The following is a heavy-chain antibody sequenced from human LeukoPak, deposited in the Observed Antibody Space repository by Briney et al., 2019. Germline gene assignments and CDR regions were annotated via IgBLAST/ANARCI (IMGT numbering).Heavy chain of an antibody. CDR2: IWYDGSNK. J-gene: IGHJ3*02. CDR3: ASPYSGYDYDALDI. V-gene: IGHV3-33*01. D-gene: IGHD5-12*01. Sequence: GGSLRLSCAASGFTFSSYGMHWVRQAPGKGLEWVAVIWYDGSNKYYADSVKGRFTISRDNSKNTLYLQMNSLRAEDTAVYYCASPYSGYDYDALDIWGQGTMVTVSS. CDR1: GFTFSSYG.